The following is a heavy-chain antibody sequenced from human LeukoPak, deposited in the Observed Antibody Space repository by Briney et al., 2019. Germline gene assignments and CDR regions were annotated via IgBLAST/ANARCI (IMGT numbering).Heavy chain of an antibody. CDR3: ARALRYNWNDLVAFDI. CDR2: ISSSSSYI. D-gene: IGHD1-1*01. J-gene: IGHJ3*02. Sequence: GGSLRLSCAASGFTFSSYSMNWVRQAPGKGLEWVSSISSSSSYIYYADSVKGRFTISRDNAKNSLYLQMNSLRAEDTAVYYCARALRYNWNDLVAFDIWGQGTMDTVSS. CDR1: GFTFSSYS. V-gene: IGHV3-21*01.